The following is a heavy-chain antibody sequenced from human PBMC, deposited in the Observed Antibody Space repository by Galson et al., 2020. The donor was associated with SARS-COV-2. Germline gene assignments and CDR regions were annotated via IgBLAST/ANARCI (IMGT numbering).Heavy chain of an antibody. V-gene: IGHV1-18*01. D-gene: IGHD2-15*01. CDR2: ISPYNNNT. CDR3: ARSLSLGDCSGGSCFFY. CDR1: GYTFTTFY. J-gene: IGHJ4*02. Sequence: GESLKISCKASGYTFTTFYITWVRQAPGQGLEWMGKISPYNNNTNYTQKLQGRVTMTTDTSTSTAYMELRSLTSDDTAVYYCARSLSLGDCSGGSCFFYWGQGTLVTVSS.